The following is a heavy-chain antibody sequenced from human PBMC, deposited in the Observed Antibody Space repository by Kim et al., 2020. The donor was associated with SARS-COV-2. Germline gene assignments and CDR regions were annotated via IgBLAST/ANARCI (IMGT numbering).Heavy chain of an antibody. Sequence: GGSLRLSCAASGFTFSSYAMSWVRLAPGKGLEWVSGITASGGSTYYAASVKGRFTISRDNSKTTLSLQMNSLRAEDTAVYYCAKYSVNSWYVDSWGQGSLVTVSS. CDR3: AKYSVNSWYVDS. D-gene: IGHD4-4*01. CDR2: ITASGGST. V-gene: IGHV3-23*01. J-gene: IGHJ4*02. CDR1: GFTFSSYA.